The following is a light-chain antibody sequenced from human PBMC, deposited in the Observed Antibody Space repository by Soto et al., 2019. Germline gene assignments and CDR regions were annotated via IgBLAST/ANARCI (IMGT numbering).Light chain of an antibody. V-gene: IGKV3-20*01. CDR1: QSVSSSY. J-gene: IGKJ2*01. Sequence: EIVLTQSPGTLSLSPGERATLSCRASQSVSSSYLDWYQPKPGQAPRLLIYGASSSATGIPDRFSGSGSGTDFTLTISRLEPEDFAVYYCQQYGSSPYTFGRETKLEIK. CDR2: GAS. CDR3: QQYGSSPYT.